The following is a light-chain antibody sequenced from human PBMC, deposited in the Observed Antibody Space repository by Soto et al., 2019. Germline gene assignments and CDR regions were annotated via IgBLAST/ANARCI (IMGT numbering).Light chain of an antibody. J-gene: IGLJ3*02. CDR2: GNT. Sequence: QSVLTQPPSVSGAPGQRVTISCTASSSNIGAGYDVHWYQQLPGTAPKLLIYGNTNRPSGVPDRFSGSKSGTSASLAITGLQAEDEAVYYCQAYDSSLSDWVFGGGTKLTVL. V-gene: IGLV1-40*01. CDR1: SSNIGAGYD. CDR3: QAYDSSLSDWV.